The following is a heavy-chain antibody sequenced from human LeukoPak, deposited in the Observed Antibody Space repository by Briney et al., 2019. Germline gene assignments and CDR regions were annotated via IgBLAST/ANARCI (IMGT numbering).Heavy chain of an antibody. CDR2: INQDGSEK. CDR1: GFTFSSYW. Sequence: GGSLRLSCAASGFTFSSYWMSWVRQAPGKGLEWVANINQDGSEKYYVDSVKGRFTISRDNAKNSLSLQMNSLRAEDTAFYYCARGGSNGYNWFDPWGQGTLVTVSS. J-gene: IGHJ5*02. D-gene: IGHD3-22*01. CDR3: ARGGSNGYNWFDP. V-gene: IGHV3-7*03.